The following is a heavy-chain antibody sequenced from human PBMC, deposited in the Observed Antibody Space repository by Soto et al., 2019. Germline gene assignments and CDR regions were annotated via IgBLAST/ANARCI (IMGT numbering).Heavy chain of an antibody. V-gene: IGHV4-34*01. CDR3: ARDKGNFWSGYGDYYYYGMDV. J-gene: IGHJ6*02. D-gene: IGHD3-3*01. CDR2: INHSGST. Sequence: PSETLSLTCAVYGGSFSGYYWSWIRQPPGKGLEWIGEINHSGSTNYNPSLKSRVTISVDTSKNQFSLKLSSVTAADTAVYYCARDKGNFWSGYGDYYYYGMDVWGQGTTVTVS. CDR1: GGSFSGYY.